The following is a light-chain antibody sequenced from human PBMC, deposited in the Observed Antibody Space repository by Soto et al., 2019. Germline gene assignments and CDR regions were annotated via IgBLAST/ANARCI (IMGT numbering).Light chain of an antibody. CDR2: KAS. CDR3: QQYNVYSYT. J-gene: IGKJ2*01. CDR1: QSISSW. Sequence: DIQMTQSPSTLSASVGDRVTITCRASQSISSWLAWYQQKPGKAPKLLIYKASSLESGVPSRFSGSGSGTEFTLTISSLQPDDFATYYCQQYNVYSYTFGQGTNLEIK. V-gene: IGKV1-5*03.